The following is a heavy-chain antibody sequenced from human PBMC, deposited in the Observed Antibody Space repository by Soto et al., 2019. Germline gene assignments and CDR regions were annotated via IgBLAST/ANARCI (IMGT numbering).Heavy chain of an antibody. D-gene: IGHD6-19*01. CDR2: INAGNGNT. CDR1: GYTYLLTRYD. J-gene: IGHJ4*02. V-gene: IGHV1-3*01. CDR3: ARHGSAWDY. Sequence: ASVKVSCKASGYTYLLTRYDLHWVRQAPGQRLEWMGWINAGNGNTKYSQKFQGRVTITRDTSASTAYMELSSLRSEDTAVYYCARHGSAWDYWGQGTLVTVSS.